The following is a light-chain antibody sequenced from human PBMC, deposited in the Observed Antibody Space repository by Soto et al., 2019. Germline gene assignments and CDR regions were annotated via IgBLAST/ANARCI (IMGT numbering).Light chain of an antibody. CDR3: QHWNDYSWT. CDR1: QSISIW. J-gene: IGKJ1*01. V-gene: IGKV1-5*03. Sequence: DIPMTQSTSTLSASVGDRVTITCRASQSISIWLAWYQQKPGKAPNLLIYKTSSLETGVPSSFSGSGSGTEFTLTISSLQPDDFATYYCQHWNDYSWTFGQGTKVEVK. CDR2: KTS.